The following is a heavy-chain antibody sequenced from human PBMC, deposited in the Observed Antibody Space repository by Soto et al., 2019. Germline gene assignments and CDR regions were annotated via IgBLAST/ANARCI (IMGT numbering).Heavy chain of an antibody. CDR1: GYTFTGYY. D-gene: IGHD6-6*01. CDR3: ARARRIAARPVAVAGFDY. J-gene: IGHJ4*02. CDR2: INPNSGGT. Sequence: GASVKVSCKASGYTFTGYYMHWVRQAPGQGLEWMGWINPNSGGTNYAQKFQGWVTMTRDTSISTAYMELSRLRSDDTAVYYCARARRIAARPVAVAGFDYWGQGTLVTVSS. V-gene: IGHV1-2*04.